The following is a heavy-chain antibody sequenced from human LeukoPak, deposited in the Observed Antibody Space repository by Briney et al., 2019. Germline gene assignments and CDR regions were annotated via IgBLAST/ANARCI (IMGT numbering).Heavy chain of an antibody. Sequence: SETLSLTCTVSGGSISSYYWSWIRQPPGKGLEGMGYIYYSGSTNYNPSLKSQVTISVDTSQNQFSLKLNSVTTADTAPSYLSRGEWQQLVGTTSGQGTLVTVSS. D-gene: IGHD6-13*01. CDR2: IYYSGST. CDR3: SRGEWQQLVGTT. V-gene: IGHV4-59*12. J-gene: IGHJ5*02. CDR1: GGSISSYY.